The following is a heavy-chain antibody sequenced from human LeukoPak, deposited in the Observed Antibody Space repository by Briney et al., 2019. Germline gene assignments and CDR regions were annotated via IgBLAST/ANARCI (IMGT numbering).Heavy chain of an antibody. J-gene: IGHJ5*02. CDR1: GGSISSYY. V-gene: IGHV4-4*07. Sequence: SETLSLTCTVSGGSISSYYWSWIRQPAGKGLEWIGRIYTSGSTNYNPSLKSRVTMSVDTSKNQFSLKLSSVTAADTAVYYCARDWHYYDSSGKFDPWGQGTLVTVSP. CDR3: ARDWHYYDSSGKFDP. D-gene: IGHD3-22*01. CDR2: IYTSGST.